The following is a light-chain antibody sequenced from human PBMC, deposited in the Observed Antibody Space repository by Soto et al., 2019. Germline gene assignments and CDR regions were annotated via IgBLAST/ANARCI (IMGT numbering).Light chain of an antibody. CDR1: NSNIEYNS. V-gene: IGLV1-47*01. Sequence: QSVLTQPPSVSGTPGQRVTISCSGSNSNIEYNSVYWYQQLPGTAPKLLIYRSHGRPSGVPDRFSGSKSGTSASLAISGLRSEDEADYSCATWDDNLSGVVFGGGTKVTVL. J-gene: IGLJ3*02. CDR3: ATWDDNLSGVV. CDR2: RSH.